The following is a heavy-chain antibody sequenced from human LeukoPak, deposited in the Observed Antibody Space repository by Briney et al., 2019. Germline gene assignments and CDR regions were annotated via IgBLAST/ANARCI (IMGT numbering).Heavy chain of an antibody. D-gene: IGHD6-19*01. CDR2: INSDGSST. V-gene: IGHV3-74*01. CDR3: ARTVAGKGNAFDI. Sequence: GGSLRLSCAASGFTFSNYWMHWVRQAPGKGLVWVSRINSDGSSTTSADSVKGRFTISRDNAKNTLYLQMNSLRAEDTAVYYCARTVAGKGNAFDIWGQGTMVTVSP. J-gene: IGHJ3*02. CDR1: GFTFSNYW.